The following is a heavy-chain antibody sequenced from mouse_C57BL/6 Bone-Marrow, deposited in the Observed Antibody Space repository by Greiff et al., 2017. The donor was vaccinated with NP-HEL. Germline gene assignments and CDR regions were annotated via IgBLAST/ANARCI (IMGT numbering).Heavy chain of an antibody. J-gene: IGHJ4*01. V-gene: IGHV5-4*01. D-gene: IGHD2-4*01. CDR1: GFTFSSYA. CDR3: ARSGDYDVFHYYAMDY. CDR2: ISDGGSYT. Sequence: EVQRVESGGGLVKPGGSLKLSCAASGFTFSSYAMSWVRQTPEKRLEWVATISDGGSYTYYPDNVKGRFTISRDNAKNNLYLQMSHLKSEDTAMYYCARSGDYDVFHYYAMDYWGQGTSVTVSS.